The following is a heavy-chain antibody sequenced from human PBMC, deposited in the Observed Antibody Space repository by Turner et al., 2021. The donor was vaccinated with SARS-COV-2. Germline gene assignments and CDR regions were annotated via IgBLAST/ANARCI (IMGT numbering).Heavy chain of an antibody. CDR2: VDPEDGET. J-gene: IGHJ5*02. V-gene: IGHV1-24*01. CDR1: GYTLIELS. D-gene: IGHD2-8*01. CDR3: ATAPPYCTNGVCTNWFDP. Sequence: QVQLVQSGAEVKKPGASVKVSCKVSGYTLIELSMHWVRQAPGKGLEWMGGVDPEDGETIYAQKFQGRVTMTEDTATDTAYMELSSLRSEDTAVYYCATAPPYCTNGVCTNWFDPWGQGTLVTVSS.